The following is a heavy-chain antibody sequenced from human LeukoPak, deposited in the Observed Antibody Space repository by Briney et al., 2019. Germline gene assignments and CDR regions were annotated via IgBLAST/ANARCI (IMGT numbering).Heavy chain of an antibody. CDR3: AKGGSYRSQPYFDY. D-gene: IGHD3-16*02. V-gene: IGHV3-53*01. CDR2: ISDGGST. J-gene: IGHJ4*02. Sequence: GGSLRLSCAASGFTISSNYMNWVRQAPGKGLDWVSVISDGGSTYYADSVRGRFTISRDNSKNTVYLQMNSLRAEDTAVYYCAKGGSYRSQPYFDYWGQGTPVTVSS. CDR1: GFTISSNY.